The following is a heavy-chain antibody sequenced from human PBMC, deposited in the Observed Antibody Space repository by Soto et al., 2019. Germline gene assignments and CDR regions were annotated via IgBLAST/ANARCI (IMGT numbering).Heavy chain of an antibody. CDR3: AEYVGKAAGHYYYGMDV. CDR1: GGTFSSYA. D-gene: IGHD6-13*01. Sequence: QVQLVQSGAEVKKPGSSVKVSCKASGGTFSSYAISWVRQAPGQGLEWMGGIIPIFGTANYAQKFQGRVTITADESTSTDSIERSSPRSEDTAVYYCAEYVGKAAGHYYYGMDVWGQGTTVTVSS. J-gene: IGHJ6*02. CDR2: IIPIFGTA. V-gene: IGHV1-69*12.